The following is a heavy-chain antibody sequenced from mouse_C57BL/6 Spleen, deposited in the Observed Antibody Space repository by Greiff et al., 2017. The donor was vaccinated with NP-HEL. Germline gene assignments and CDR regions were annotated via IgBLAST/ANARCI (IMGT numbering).Heavy chain of an antibody. D-gene: IGHD2-12*01. CDR1: GFNIKNTY. V-gene: IGHV14-3*01. CDR2: IDAANGNT. CDR3: ARYVLPWYFDV. Sequence: VKLQQSVAELVRPGASVKLSCTASGFNIKNTYMHWVKQRPEQGLEGIGRIDAANGNTKYAPKFQGKATVTADTSSNTAYLQLSGLTSEDTAIYYCARYVLPWYFDVWGTGTTVTVSS. J-gene: IGHJ1*03.